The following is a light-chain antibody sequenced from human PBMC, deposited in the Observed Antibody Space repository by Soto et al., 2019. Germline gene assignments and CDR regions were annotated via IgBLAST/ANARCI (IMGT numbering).Light chain of an antibody. Sequence: QSALTQPASVSGSPGQSITISCTGTSSDVGGYNYVSWYQQHPGKAPKLMIYEVSNWPSGVSNRFSGSKSGNTASLTISGLQAEDEADYYCSSYTSSSTFAVFGGGTKLTVL. V-gene: IGLV2-14*01. CDR1: SSDVGGYNY. J-gene: IGLJ2*01. CDR3: SSYTSSSTFAV. CDR2: EVS.